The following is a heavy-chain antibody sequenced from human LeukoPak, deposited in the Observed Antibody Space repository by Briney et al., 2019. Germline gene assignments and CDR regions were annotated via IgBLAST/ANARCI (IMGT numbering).Heavy chain of an antibody. V-gene: IGHV4-59*08. CDR1: GGSISSYY. D-gene: IGHD6-19*01. J-gene: IGHJ4*02. Sequence: PSETLSLTCTVSGGSISSYYWSWIRQPPGKGLEWIGYIYYSGSTNYNPSLKSRVTISVDTSKNQFSLKLSSVTAADTAVYYCARHRGSGWSEIDYWGQGTLVTVSS. CDR2: IYYSGST. CDR3: ARHRGSGWSEIDY.